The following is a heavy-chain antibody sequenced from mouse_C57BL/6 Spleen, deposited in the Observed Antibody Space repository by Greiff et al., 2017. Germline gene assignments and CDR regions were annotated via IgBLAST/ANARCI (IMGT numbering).Heavy chain of an antibody. V-gene: IGHV5-17*01. Sequence: EVNLVASGGGLVKPGGSLKLSCAASGFTFSDYGMHWVRQAPEKGLEWVAYICSGSSTIYYADTVRGRFPISRDNAKNTLFLQMTGLRAEDTAMYYCAIYHYYAMDYWDQGTSVTVSS. CDR2: ICSGSSTI. CDR3: AIYHYYAMDY. CDR1: GFTFSDYG. D-gene: IGHD1-1*01. J-gene: IGHJ4*01.